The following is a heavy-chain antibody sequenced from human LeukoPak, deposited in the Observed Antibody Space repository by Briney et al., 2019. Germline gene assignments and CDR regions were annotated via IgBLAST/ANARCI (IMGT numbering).Heavy chain of an antibody. V-gene: IGHV1-18*01. CDR1: GYTFTSYG. CDR3: ARMMSIPVAGHRPLFDY. J-gene: IGHJ4*02. CDR2: INAYKCNT. D-gene: IGHD6-19*01. Sequence: GSVPVSCKACGYTFTSYGINWVRQAPAQGLEWMGLINAYKCNTRYAEKLQDRVTMTTDRSTSTAYMELRSLRSDDTAIYYCARMMSIPVAGHRPLFDYWGQGTLVTVSS.